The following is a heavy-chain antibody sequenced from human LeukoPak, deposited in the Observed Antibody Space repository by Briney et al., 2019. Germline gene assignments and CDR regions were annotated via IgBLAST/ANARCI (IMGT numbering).Heavy chain of an antibody. CDR2: INQDGTEK. D-gene: IGHD2-15*01. CDR3: ARGSGDMDV. CDR1: GFTFRSYW. J-gene: IGHJ6*03. V-gene: IGHV3-7*01. Sequence: GGSLRLSCAASGFTFRSYWMTWVRQAPGKGLEWVANINQDGTEKYYVDSVKGRFTISRDNAKNSLYLQMNSLRDEDTGVFYCARGSGDMDVWGKGTTVTISS.